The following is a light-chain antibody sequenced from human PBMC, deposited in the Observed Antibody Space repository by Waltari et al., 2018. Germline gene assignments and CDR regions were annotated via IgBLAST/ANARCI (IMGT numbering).Light chain of an antibody. CDR1: QAISSA. CDR2: DAS. CDR3: QQLHSYPVT. Sequence: AVQLTQSPSSLSASVGDRVTITCRASQAISSALAWYQQKPGKAPNLLIYDASNLESGVPSRFSGSGSGKHFTLTISSLQPADFATYYCQQLHSYPVTFGGGTKVEIK. J-gene: IGKJ4*01. V-gene: IGKV1-13*02.